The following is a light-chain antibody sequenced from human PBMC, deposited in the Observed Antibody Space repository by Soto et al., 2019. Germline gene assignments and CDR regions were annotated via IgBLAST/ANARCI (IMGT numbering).Light chain of an antibody. Sequence: EIVLTQSPGTLSLSRGERATLSCRASQSVSSTYLAWYQQKPGRAPRLLIYGASSRATGIPDRFSGSGSGTDFTLTISSLEPEDFAVYYCQQRKNWPRFTFGPGTKVDIK. CDR2: GAS. J-gene: IGKJ3*01. CDR3: QQRKNWPRFT. CDR1: QSVSSTY. V-gene: IGKV3D-20*02.